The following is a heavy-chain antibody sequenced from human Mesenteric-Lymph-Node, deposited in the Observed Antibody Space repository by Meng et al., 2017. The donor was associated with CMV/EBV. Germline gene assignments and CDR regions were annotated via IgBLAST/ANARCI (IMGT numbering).Heavy chain of an antibody. D-gene: IGHD6-13*01. CDR1: GGTFSSYA. J-gene: IGHJ4*02. CDR3: ARDFGSSSWSFDY. CDR2: IIPIFGTA. Sequence: CKDSGGTFSSYAISWVRQAPGQGLEWMGGIIPIFGTANYAQKFQGRVTITADESTSTAYMELSSLRSEDTAVYYCARDFGSSSWSFDYWGQGTLVTVSS. V-gene: IGHV1-69*01.